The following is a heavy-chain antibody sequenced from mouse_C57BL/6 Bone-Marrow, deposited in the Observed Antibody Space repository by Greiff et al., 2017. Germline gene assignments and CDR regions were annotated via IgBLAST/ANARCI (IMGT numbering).Heavy chain of an antibody. CDR1: GFTFSSYT. J-gene: IGHJ3*02. V-gene: IGHV5-9*01. CDR3: ARQGE. Sequence: EVQGVESGGGLVKPGGSLKLSRAASGFTFSSYTMSWVRQTPEKRLEWVATISGGGGNTYYPDSVKGRFTISRDNAKNTLYLQMSSLRSEDTALXYCARQGEWGQGTLVTVSA. CDR2: ISGGGGNT.